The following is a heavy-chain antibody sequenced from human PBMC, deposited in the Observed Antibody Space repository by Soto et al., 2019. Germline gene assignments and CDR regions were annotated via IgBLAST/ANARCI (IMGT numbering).Heavy chain of an antibody. CDR3: ARDRSGYDYGHYYYYGMDV. CDR2: IYYGGST. Sequence: PSETLSLTCTVSGGSVSSGSYYWSWIRQPPGKGLEWIGYIYYGGSTNYNPSLKSRVTISVDTSKNQFSLKLSSVTAADTAVYYCARDRSGYDYGHYYYYGMDVWGQGTTVTVSS. CDR1: GGSVSSGSYY. D-gene: IGHD5-12*01. V-gene: IGHV4-61*01. J-gene: IGHJ6*02.